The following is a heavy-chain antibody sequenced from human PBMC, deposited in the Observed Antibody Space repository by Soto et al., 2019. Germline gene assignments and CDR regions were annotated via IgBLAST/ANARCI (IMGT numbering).Heavy chain of an antibody. CDR2: IGASGTST. CDR3: AKVYYYDSTGYFRHFDS. D-gene: IGHD3-22*01. Sequence: PGGSLRLSCAASGFTFSSYAMSWVRQAPGKGLEWASVIGASGTSTYYADSVKGRFTISRDNSKNTLYLQINNLRAEDTAIYYCAKVYYYDSTGYFRHFDSWGPGTLVTVS. CDR1: GFTFSSYA. J-gene: IGHJ4*02. V-gene: IGHV3-23*01.